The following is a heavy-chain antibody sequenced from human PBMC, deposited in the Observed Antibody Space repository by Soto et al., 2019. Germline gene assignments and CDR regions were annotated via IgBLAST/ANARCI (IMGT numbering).Heavy chain of an antibody. CDR1: GFAFSSYA. CDR2: ISGSGGST. V-gene: IGHV3-23*01. D-gene: IGHD3-9*01. J-gene: IGHJ4*02. Sequence: PGGSLRLYCAASGFAFSSYAMSWVRQAPGKGLEWVSAISGSGGSTYYADSVKGRFTISRDNSKNTLYLQMNSLRAEDTAVYYCAKDPNDILTGYYPSPGYWGQGTLVTVSS. CDR3: AKDPNDILTGYYPSPGY.